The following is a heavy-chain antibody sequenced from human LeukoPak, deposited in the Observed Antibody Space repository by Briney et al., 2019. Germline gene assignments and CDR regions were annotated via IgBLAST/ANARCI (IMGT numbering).Heavy chain of an antibody. J-gene: IGHJ4*02. CDR1: GGSFSGYY. CDR3: ARLPSGSYYYFDY. Sequence: SETLSLTCAVYGGSFSGYYWSWIRQPPGKGLEWIGEINHSGSTNYNPSLKSRVTISVDTSMNQFSLKLSSVTAADTAVYYCARLPSGSYYYFDYWGQGTLVTVSS. V-gene: IGHV4-34*01. D-gene: IGHD1-26*01. CDR2: INHSGST.